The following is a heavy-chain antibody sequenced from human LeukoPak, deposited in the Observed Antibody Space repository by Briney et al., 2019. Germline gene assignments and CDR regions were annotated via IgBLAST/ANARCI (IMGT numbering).Heavy chain of an antibody. CDR3: ARDDRIAVAGPYYFDY. J-gene: IGHJ4*02. V-gene: IGHV1-2*02. Sequence: ASVKVSCKASGYTFTGYYMHWVRQAPGQGLEWMGWINPNSGGTNYAQKFQGRVTMTRDTSTSTVYMELTSLRSEDTAVYYCARDDRIAVAGPYYFDYWGQGTLVTVSS. CDR2: INPNSGGT. CDR1: GYTFTGYY. D-gene: IGHD6-19*01.